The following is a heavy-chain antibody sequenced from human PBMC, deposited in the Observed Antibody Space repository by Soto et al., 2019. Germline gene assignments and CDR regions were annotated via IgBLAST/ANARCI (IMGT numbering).Heavy chain of an antibody. CDR3: ARGSDLSGFLEGTGKNYYYGMDV. J-gene: IGHJ6*02. D-gene: IGHD3-3*01. CDR1: GGSINSGDYY. CDR2: IYYSGST. Sequence: SETLSLTCTVSGGSINSGDYYWTWLRQPPGKGLEWIGYIYYSGSTYYNPSLESRVTISVDTSKNQFSLKLSSVTAADTAVYYCARGSDLSGFLEGTGKNYYYGMDVWGQGTTVTVSS. V-gene: IGHV4-30-4*01.